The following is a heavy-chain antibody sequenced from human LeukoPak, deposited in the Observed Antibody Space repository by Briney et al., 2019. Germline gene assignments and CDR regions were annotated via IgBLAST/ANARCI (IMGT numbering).Heavy chain of an antibody. CDR2: ISYDGSNK. D-gene: IGHD6-13*01. V-gene: IGHV3-30*18. CDR3: AKAWIAYSSSWSPFDY. Sequence: GGSLRLSCAASGFTFSSYGMHWVRQAPGKGLEWVAVISYDGSNKYYADSVKGRFTISRDNSKNTLYLQMNSLRAEDTAVYYCAKAWIAYSSSWSPFDYWGQGTLVTVSS. J-gene: IGHJ4*02. CDR1: GFTFSSYG.